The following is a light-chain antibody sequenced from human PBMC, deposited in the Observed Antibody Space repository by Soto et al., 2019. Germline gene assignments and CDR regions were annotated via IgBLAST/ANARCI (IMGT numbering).Light chain of an antibody. V-gene: IGLV1-44*01. CDR3: AAWDDSLNGLV. CDR1: SSNIGSNT. J-gene: IGLJ1*01. Sequence: QSVLTQPPSASGTPGQRVTISCSGSSSNIGSNTVNWYQQLPGTAPKLLIYNNNQRPSGVPDRFSGSKSGTSASLAISGLQSEHEAHYYCAAWDDSLNGLVFGTGTKVTVL. CDR2: NNN.